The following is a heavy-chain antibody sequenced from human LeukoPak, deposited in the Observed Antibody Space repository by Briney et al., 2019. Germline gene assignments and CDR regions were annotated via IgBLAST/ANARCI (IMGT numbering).Heavy chain of an antibody. V-gene: IGHV4-59*01. J-gene: IGHJ6*03. CDR1: GGSISSYY. D-gene: IGHD5-18*01. Sequence: SETLSLTCTVSGGSISSYYWSWIRQPPGKGLEWIGYIYYSGSTNYNPSLKSRVTISVDTSKNQFSLKLSSVTAADTAVYYCARGYSFVYYYYYMDVWGKGTTVTVSS. CDR3: ARGYSFVYYYYYMDV. CDR2: IYYSGST.